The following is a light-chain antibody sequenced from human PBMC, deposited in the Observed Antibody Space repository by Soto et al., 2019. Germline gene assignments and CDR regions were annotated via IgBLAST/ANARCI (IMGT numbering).Light chain of an antibody. CDR2: EVS. CDR1: SSDVGSYNV. V-gene: IGLV2-23*02. Sequence: QSVLTQPASVSGSPGQSITISCTGTSSDVGSYNVVSWYQQHPGKAPKLLIYEVSKRPSGVSDRFSGSKSGNTASLTISGLQAEDEAEYHCCSYAGSRSAYVFGTGTKVTVL. J-gene: IGLJ1*01. CDR3: CSYAGSRSAYV.